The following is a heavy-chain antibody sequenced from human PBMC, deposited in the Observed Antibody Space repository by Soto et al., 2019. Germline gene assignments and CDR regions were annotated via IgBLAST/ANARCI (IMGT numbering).Heavy chain of an antibody. CDR3: ARDKVTIYGKSGFDP. J-gene: IGHJ5*02. D-gene: IGHD3-3*01. CDR2: IWTDGSNT. Sequence: GQLVESGGGVVQPGRSLRLSCAASGFTFSSHGMHWVRQAPGKGLEWVAVIWTDGSNTFYADSVKGRFTISRDNSKDTLYLQMNSLRAEDTAVYYCARDKVTIYGKSGFDPWGQGTLVTVSS. V-gene: IGHV3-33*01. CDR1: GFTFSSHG.